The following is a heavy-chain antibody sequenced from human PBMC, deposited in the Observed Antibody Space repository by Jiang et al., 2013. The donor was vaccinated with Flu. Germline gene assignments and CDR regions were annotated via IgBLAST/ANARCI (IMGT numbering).Heavy chain of an antibody. CDR3: ARDHGGLDY. CDR2: TYYRSKWYN. D-gene: IGHD2-15*01. Sequence: SVSSNSAAWNWIRQSPSRGLEWLGRTYYRSKWYNDYAVSVKSRISINPDTSKNQFSLLMNSVTPEDAAVYYCARDHGGLDYWGQGTLVTVSS. CDR1: SVSSNSAA. V-gene: IGHV6-1*01. J-gene: IGHJ4*02.